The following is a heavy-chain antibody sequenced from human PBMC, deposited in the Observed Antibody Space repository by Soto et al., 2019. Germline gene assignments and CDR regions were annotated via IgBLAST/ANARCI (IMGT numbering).Heavy chain of an antibody. D-gene: IGHD3-22*01. CDR1: GGSISSYY. V-gene: IGHV4-4*07. CDR2: IYTSGST. CDR3: ARDPIYYDSSGYYYDY. Sequence: SETLSLTCTVSGGSISSYYWSWIRQPAGKGLEWIGRIYTSGSTSYSPSLKSRVTMSVDTSKNQFSLKLSSVTAADTAVYYCARDPIYYDSSGYYYDYWGQGTLVTVSS. J-gene: IGHJ4*02.